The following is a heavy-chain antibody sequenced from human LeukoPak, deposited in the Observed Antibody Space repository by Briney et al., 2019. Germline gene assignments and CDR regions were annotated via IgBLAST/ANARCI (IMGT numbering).Heavy chain of an antibody. CDR2: IIPILGIA. D-gene: IGHD3-10*01. Sequence: GASVKVSCKASGGTFSSYAISWVRQAPGQGLEWMGRIIPILGIANYAQKFQGRVTITADKSTSTAYMELSSLRSEDTAVYYCARDLGDYYGSGSYLTFDYWGQGTLVTVSS. J-gene: IGHJ4*02. CDR1: GGTFSSYA. CDR3: ARDLGDYYGSGSYLTFDY. V-gene: IGHV1-69*04.